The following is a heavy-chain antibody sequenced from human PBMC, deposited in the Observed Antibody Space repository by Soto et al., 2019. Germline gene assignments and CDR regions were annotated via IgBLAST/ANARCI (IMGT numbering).Heavy chain of an antibody. CDR3: AKVPRYCSGGSCYGGYFDY. V-gene: IGHV3-23*01. J-gene: IGHJ4*02. D-gene: IGHD2-15*01. CDR2: ISGSGGNT. CDR1: GFTFSSYA. Sequence: PGGSLRLSCAASGFTFSSYAMSWVRQAPGKGLEWVSAISGSGGNTYYADSVKGRFTISRDNSRNTLYLQMNGLRADDTAVYYCAKVPRYCSGGSCYGGYFDYWGQGTLVTVSS.